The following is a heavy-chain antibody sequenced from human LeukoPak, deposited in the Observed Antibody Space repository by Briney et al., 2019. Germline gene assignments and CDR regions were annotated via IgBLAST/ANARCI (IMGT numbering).Heavy chain of an antibody. CDR3: ARGGTYCGGDCYPYSYYYMDV. CDR2: ISSSGSTI. CDR1: GFTFSDYY. J-gene: IGHJ6*03. V-gene: IGHV3-11*04. Sequence: PGGSLRLSCAASGFTFSDYYMGWIRQAPGKGLEWVSYISSSGSTIYYADSVKGRFTISRDNAKNSLYLQMNSLRAEDTAVYYCARGGTYCGGDCYPYSYYYMDVWGKGTTVTVSS. D-gene: IGHD2-21*02.